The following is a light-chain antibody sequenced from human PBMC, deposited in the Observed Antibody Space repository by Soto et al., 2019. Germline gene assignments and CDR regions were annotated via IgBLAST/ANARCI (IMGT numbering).Light chain of an antibody. CDR2: LGS. V-gene: IGKV2-28*01. Sequence: DIVMTQSPLSLPVTPGEPASISCRSSQGLLHSNGYNYLDWYLQKPGQSPQLLIYLGSNRASGVPDRFSGSGSGTDFALKISRVEAEDVGLYYCMQALQAPLTFGQGTKVDIK. CDR1: QGLLHSNGYNY. CDR3: MQALQAPLT. J-gene: IGKJ1*01.